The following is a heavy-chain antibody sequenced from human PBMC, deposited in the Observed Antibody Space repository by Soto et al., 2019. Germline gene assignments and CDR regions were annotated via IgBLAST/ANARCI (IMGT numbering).Heavy chain of an antibody. V-gene: IGHV3-23*01. J-gene: IGHJ4*02. D-gene: IGHD3-3*01. CDR2: ISGSGGST. CDR3: AKDQDITIFGVVIGSHFDY. Sequence: GGSLRLSCAASGFTFSSYAMSWVRQAPGKGLEWVSAISGSGGSTYYADSVKGRFTISRDNSKNTLYLQMNSLRAEDTAVYYCAKDQDITIFGVVIGSHFDYWGQGTLVTV. CDR1: GFTFSSYA.